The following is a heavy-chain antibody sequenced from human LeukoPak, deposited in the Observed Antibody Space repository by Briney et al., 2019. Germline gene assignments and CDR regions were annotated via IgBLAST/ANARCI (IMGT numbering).Heavy chain of an antibody. CDR2: MNQDGSEK. CDR1: GFTFSSYW. V-gene: IGHV3-7*05. J-gene: IGHJ5*02. Sequence: GGSLRLSCAASGFTFSSYWMSWVRQAPGKGLEWVANMNQDGSEKNYVDSVKGRFTISRDNAKNSLSLQMNSLRAEDTAVYYCTRDTSGSYNSWGQGTLVTVSS. CDR3: TRDTSGSYNS. D-gene: IGHD1-26*01.